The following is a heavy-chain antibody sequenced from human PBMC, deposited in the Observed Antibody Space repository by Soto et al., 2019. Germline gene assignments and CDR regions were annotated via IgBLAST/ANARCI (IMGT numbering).Heavy chain of an antibody. D-gene: IGHD6-19*01. Sequence: QVQLQQSGPGLVKPSQTLSLTCVISGDSVSSNSAAWNWIRQSPSRGLEWLGRTYYRSQWYNDYAVYVKGRITIKPDTSKNQFSLQLSSVTPEDTAVYYCARTVARDYYYKGVDVWGQGTTVTVSS. CDR2: TYYRSQWYN. V-gene: IGHV6-1*01. CDR3: ARTVARDYYYKGVDV. J-gene: IGHJ6*02. CDR1: GDSVSSNSAA.